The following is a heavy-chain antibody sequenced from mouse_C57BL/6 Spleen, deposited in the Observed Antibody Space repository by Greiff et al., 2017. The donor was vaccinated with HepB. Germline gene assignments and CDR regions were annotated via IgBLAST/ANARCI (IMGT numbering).Heavy chain of an antibody. CDR3: TRKWNYGEDYFDY. Sequence: QVQLQQSGAELVRPGASVTLSCKASGYTFTDYEMHWVKQTPVHGLEWIGAIDPETGGTAYNQKFKGKAILTADKSSSTAYMELRSLTSEDSAVYYCTRKWNYGEDYFDYWGQGTTLTVSS. D-gene: IGHD1-1*01. J-gene: IGHJ2*01. V-gene: IGHV1-15*01. CDR2: IDPETGGT. CDR1: GYTFTDYE.